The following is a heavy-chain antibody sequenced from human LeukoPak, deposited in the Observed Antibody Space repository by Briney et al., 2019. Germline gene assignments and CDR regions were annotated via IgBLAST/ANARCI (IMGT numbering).Heavy chain of an antibody. D-gene: IGHD1-26*01. CDR2: ISYDGSNK. J-gene: IGHJ4*02. V-gene: IGHV3-30*18. Sequence: GGSLRLSCAASGFTFSSYGMHWVRQAPGKGLERVAVISYDGSNKYYADSVKGRFTISRDNSKNTLYLQMNSLRAEDTAVYYCAKDPSERWVLIFDYWGQGTLVTVSS. CDR3: AKDPSERWVLIFDY. CDR1: GFTFSSYG.